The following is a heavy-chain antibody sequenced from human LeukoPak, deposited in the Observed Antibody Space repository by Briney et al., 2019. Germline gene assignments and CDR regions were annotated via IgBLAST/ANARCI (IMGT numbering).Heavy chain of an antibody. CDR1: GFTFSTYP. CDR3: ATLNSDFDY. D-gene: IGHD1-7*01. Sequence: GGSLRLSCAASGFTFSTYPMGWVRQAPGKGLEWVSSIDASGAYTYYADSVKGRFTISRDNSKNTLYLQMNSLRAEDTAVYYCATLNSDFDYWGQGTLVTVSS. CDR2: IDASGAYT. J-gene: IGHJ4*02. V-gene: IGHV3-23*01.